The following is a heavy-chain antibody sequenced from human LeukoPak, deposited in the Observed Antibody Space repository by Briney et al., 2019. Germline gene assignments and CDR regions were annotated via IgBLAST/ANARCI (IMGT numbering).Heavy chain of an antibody. Sequence: GGSLRLSCAASGFTFSSCAMSWVRQAPGKGLEWVSAISGSGGSTFYADSVKGRFTISRDNSKNTLYLQMNSLRAEDTAVYYCAKDPTYCTGGVCYHAALDYWGQGTLVTVSS. CDR3: AKDPTYCTGGVCYHAALDY. V-gene: IGHV3-23*01. J-gene: IGHJ4*02. CDR2: ISGSGGST. CDR1: GFTFSSCA. D-gene: IGHD2-8*02.